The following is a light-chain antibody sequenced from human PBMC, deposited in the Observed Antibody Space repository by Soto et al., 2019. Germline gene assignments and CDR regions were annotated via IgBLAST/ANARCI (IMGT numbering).Light chain of an antibody. CDR3: QQYNNRPS. J-gene: IGKJ5*01. CDR1: QTVSRN. Sequence: EVVMTQSPAPLSVSPGERATLSCRASQTVSRNLAWYQQRPGQAPRLLIYDISNRAAGVPARFSGSGSETEFTLTIRSLQSEDFAVYFCQQYNNRPSFGQGTRLEIK. V-gene: IGKV3-15*01. CDR2: DIS.